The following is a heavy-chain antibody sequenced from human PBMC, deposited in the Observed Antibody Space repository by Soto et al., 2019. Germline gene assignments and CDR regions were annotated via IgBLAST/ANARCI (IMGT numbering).Heavy chain of an antibody. CDR1: GFTISGYW. V-gene: IGHV3-74*01. D-gene: IGHD3-22*01. CDR2: INSDGSST. CDR3: ARDPMSVRRMDV. J-gene: IGHJ6*03. Sequence: GGSLRLSCAASGFTISGYWMHWVRQAPGKRLVWVSRINSDGSSTGYADSVKGRFTISRDNAKNTLCLQMNSLRAEDTAVYYCARDPMSVRRMDVWGKGTTVTVSS.